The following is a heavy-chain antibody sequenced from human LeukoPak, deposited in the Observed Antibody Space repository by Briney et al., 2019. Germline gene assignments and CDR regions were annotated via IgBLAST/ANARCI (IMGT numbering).Heavy chain of an antibody. CDR1: GGSISSSSYY. J-gene: IGHJ6*03. CDR2: IYYSGST. Sequence: SETLSLTCTVSGGSISSSSYYWGWIRQPPGKGLEWIGSIYYSGSTYYNPSLKSRVTVSVDTSKNQFSLKLTSVTAADTAAYFCARHGPSNYYDYHVDVWGKGTTVTVSS. CDR3: ARHGPSNYYDYHVDV. V-gene: IGHV4-39*07.